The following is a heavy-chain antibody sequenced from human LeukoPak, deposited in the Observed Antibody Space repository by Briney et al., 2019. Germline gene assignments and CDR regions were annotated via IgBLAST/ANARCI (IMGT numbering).Heavy chain of an antibody. CDR3: AKGDDFWSGYRDFDY. CDR2: ISGSGGST. J-gene: IGHJ4*02. CDR1: GSTFSSYA. D-gene: IGHD3-3*01. V-gene: IGHV3-23*01. Sequence: GGSLRLSCAASGSTFSSYAMSWVRQAPGKGLEWVSAISGSGGSTYYADSVKGRFTISRDNSKNTLYLQMNSLRAEDTAVYYCAKGDDFWSGYRDFDYWGQGTLVTVSS.